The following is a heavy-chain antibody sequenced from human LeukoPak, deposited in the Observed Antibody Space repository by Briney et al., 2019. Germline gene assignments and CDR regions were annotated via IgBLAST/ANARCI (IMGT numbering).Heavy chain of an antibody. D-gene: IGHD4-17*01. V-gene: IGHV4-61*02. J-gene: IGHJ6*03. CDR1: GGSISSGSYY. Sequence: SETLSPTCTVSGGSISSGSYYWSWIRQPAGKGLEWIGRIYTSGSTNYNPSLKSRVTISVDTSKNQFSLKLSSVTAADTAVYYCARGRGWSGTVTTQRWYYYYYYYMDVWGKGTTVTISS. CDR2: IYTSGST. CDR3: ARGRGWSGTVTTQRWYYYYYYYMDV.